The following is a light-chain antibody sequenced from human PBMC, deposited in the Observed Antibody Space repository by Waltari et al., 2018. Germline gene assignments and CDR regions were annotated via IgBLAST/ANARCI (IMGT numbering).Light chain of an antibody. CDR1: DLPKKY. J-gene: IGLJ3*02. Sequence: SYELTQPPSVSVSPGQTARITCSGDDLPKKYAYWYQQKPGQAPVVFIYKDTKRPSGIPERFSGSSSGEMATFTISGAQVEDEADYYCYSTDSSGNHRVFGRGTKLTVL. CDR3: YSTDSSGNHRV. CDR2: KDT. V-gene: IGLV3-10*01.